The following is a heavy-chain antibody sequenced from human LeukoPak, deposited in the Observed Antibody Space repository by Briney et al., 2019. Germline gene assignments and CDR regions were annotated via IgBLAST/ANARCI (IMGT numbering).Heavy chain of an antibody. CDR2: ICYSGRT. V-gene: IGHV4-39*01. D-gene: IGHD6-6*01. CDR1: GGSISSSSYY. J-gene: IGHJ4*02. Sequence: PSETLSLTCTVSGGSISSSSYYWGCLRQPPGKGLEWLGSICYSGRTYYNTSLKSRVTISVDTSKNPFSLKLSSVTAADTAVYYCARAGSYSSSWGYFDYWGQGTLVTVSS. CDR3: ARAGSYSSSWGYFDY.